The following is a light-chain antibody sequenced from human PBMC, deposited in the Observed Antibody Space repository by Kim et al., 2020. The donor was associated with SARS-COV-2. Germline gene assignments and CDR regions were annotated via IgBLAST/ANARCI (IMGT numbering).Light chain of an antibody. CDR2: DVS. J-gene: IGLJ2*01. V-gene: IGLV2-11*01. Sequence: SALTQPRSVSGSPGQSVTISCTGTSNDVGGYNYVSWYQQHPGKAPKLMIYDVSNRPSGVPDRFSGSKSGNTASLTISGLQPEDEADYYCCSYAGSYTVFGGGTQLTVL. CDR1: SNDVGGYNY. CDR3: CSYAGSYTV.